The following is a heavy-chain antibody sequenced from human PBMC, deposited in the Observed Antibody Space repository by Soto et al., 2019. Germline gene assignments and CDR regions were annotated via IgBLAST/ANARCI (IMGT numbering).Heavy chain of an antibody. Sequence: SETLSLTCTVSGGSISSYYWSWIRQPPGKGLEWIGYIYYSGSTNYNPSLKSRVTISVDTSKNQFSLKLSSVTAADTAVYYCASSPRKYCSSTSCYLVDYWGQGTLVTVSS. J-gene: IGHJ4*02. V-gene: IGHV4-59*08. CDR3: ASSPRKYCSSTSCYLVDY. CDR1: GGSISSYY. D-gene: IGHD2-2*01. CDR2: IYYSGST.